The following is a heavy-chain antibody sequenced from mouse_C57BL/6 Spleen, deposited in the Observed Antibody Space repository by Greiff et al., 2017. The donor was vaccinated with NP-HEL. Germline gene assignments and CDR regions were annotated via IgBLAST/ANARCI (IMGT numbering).Heavy chain of an antibody. CDR1: GYAFSSSW. D-gene: IGHD1-1*01. CDR2: IYPGDGDT. J-gene: IGHJ1*03. V-gene: IGHV1-82*01. CDR3: AREGTVHWYFDV. Sequence: QVQLQQSGPELVKPGASVKISCKASGYAFSSSWMNWVKQRPGKGLEWIGRIYPGDGDTNYIGKFKGKATLTADKSSSTAYMQLSSLTSEDSAVYFCAREGTVHWYFDVWGTGTTVTVSS.